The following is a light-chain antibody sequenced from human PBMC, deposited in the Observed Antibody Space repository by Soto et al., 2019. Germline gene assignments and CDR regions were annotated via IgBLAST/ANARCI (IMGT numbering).Light chain of an antibody. Sequence: DIQMTQSPSSLSASVGDRVTITCRASQSISDYLNWYQQKPGRAPKLLIYGASGLQSGVPSRFSGSGSGTDFTFTISSLQPEDFGTSYCQQSYSNPLTFGQGTKLEI. V-gene: IGKV1-39*01. CDR2: GAS. CDR3: QQSYSNPLT. J-gene: IGKJ2*01. CDR1: QSISDY.